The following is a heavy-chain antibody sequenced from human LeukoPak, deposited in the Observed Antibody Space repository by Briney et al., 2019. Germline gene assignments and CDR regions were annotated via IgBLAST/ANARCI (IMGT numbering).Heavy chain of an antibody. J-gene: IGHJ3*02. Sequence: GGSLRLSCAASGFTFSSYSMNWVRQAPGKGLEWVSSISSSSSYIYYADSVKGRFTISRDNAKNSLYLQMNSLRAKDTAVYYCARADPDAFDIWGQGTMVTVSS. CDR2: ISSSSSYI. V-gene: IGHV3-21*01. CDR3: ARADPDAFDI. CDR1: GFTFSSYS.